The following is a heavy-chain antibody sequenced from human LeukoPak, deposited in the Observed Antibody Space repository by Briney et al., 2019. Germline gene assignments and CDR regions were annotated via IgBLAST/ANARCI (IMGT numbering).Heavy chain of an antibody. V-gene: IGHV3-53*05. CDR2: IYSGGST. Sequence: GGSLRLSCAASGFTVSSNYMSWVRQAPGKGLEGVSVIYSGGSTYYADSVKGRFTISRDNSKNTLYLQMNSLRAEDTAVYYCAKGVEYYDSSGYYPTVDYWGQGTLVTVSS. CDR1: GFTVSSNY. CDR3: AKGVEYYDSSGYYPTVDY. D-gene: IGHD3-22*01. J-gene: IGHJ4*02.